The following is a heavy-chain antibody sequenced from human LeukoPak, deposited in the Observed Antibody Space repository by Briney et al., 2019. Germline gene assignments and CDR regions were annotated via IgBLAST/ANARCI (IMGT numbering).Heavy chain of an antibody. CDR3: ARGHSSSWPIDY. J-gene: IGHJ4*02. CDR1: GGSISSYY. V-gene: IGHV4-59*01. Sequence: ETLSLTCTVSGGSISSYYWSWIRQPPGKGLEWIGYIYYSGSTNYNPSLKSRVTISVDTSKNQFSLKLSSVTAADTAVYYCARGHSSSWPIDYWGQGTLVTVSS. D-gene: IGHD6-13*01. CDR2: IYYSGST.